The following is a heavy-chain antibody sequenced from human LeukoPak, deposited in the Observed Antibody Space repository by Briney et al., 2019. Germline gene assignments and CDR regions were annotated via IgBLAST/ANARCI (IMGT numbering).Heavy chain of an antibody. CDR2: IYHSGST. D-gene: IGHD6-6*01. J-gene: IGHJ5*02. CDR3: ARCLSIAARCDWFDP. CDR1: GGSISSGGYY. V-gene: IGHV4-30-2*01. Sequence: SETLSLTCTVSGGSISSGGYYWSWIRQPPGKGLEWIGYIYHSGSTYYNPSLKSRVTISVDRSKNQFSLKLSSVTAADTAVYYCARCLSIAARCDWFDPWGQGTLVTVSS.